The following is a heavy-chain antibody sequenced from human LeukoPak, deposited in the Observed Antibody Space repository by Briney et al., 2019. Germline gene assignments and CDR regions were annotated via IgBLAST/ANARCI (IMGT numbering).Heavy chain of an antibody. CDR2: IKQDGSEK. CDR3: ARVLGCTNGVCYDYYYYGMDV. CDR1: GFTFSSYW. Sequence: GGSLRLSCAASGFTFSSYWMSWVRQAPGKGLEWVANIKQDGSEKYYVGSVKGRFTISRDNAKNSLYLQMNSLRAEDTAVYYCARVLGCTNGVCYDYYYYGMDVWGQGTTVTVSS. D-gene: IGHD2-8*01. J-gene: IGHJ6*02. V-gene: IGHV3-7*01.